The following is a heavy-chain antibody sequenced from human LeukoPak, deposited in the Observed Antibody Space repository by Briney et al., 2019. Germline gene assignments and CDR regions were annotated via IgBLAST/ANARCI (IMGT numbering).Heavy chain of an antibody. CDR2: IYYSGST. J-gene: IGHJ6*03. CDR3: ARGVAVAGTGEYYYYYMDV. CDR1: GGSISSYY. V-gene: IGHV4-59*01. D-gene: IGHD6-19*01. Sequence: PSETLSLTCAVSGGSISSYYWSWIRQPPGKGLEWIGYIYYSGSTNYNPSLKSRVTISVDTSKNQFSLKLSSVTAADTAVYYCARGVAVAGTGEYYYYYMDVWGKGTTVTISS.